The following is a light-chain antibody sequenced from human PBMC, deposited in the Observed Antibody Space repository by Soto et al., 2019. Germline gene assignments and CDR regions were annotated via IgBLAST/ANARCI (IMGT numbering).Light chain of an antibody. J-gene: IGKJ1*01. CDR2: DAS. Sequence: DIQMPQSPSTLSASVGDRVTITCRASQSISSWLAWYQQKPGKAPKLLIYDASSLESGVPSRFSGSGSGTEFTLTISSLQPDDFATYSCQQYNSYSPWTCGQGTKVEIK. CDR1: QSISSW. V-gene: IGKV1-5*01. CDR3: QQYNSYSPWT.